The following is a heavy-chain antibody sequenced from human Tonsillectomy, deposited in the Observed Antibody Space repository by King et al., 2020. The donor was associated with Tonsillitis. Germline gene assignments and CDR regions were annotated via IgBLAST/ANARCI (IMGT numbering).Heavy chain of an antibody. V-gene: IGHV3-7*01. CDR1: GFTLSSYW. CDR2: IKQDGSQK. J-gene: IGHJ4*02. CDR3: ARALYSGSYYDDY. D-gene: IGHD1-26*01. Sequence: EVQLVESGGNLVQPGGSLRLSCVASGFTLSSYWMSWVRQAPGKGLEWVANIKQDGSQKNYVDSVKGRFTISRDDAKNSLYLQMNSLRVEDTALYYCARALYSGSYYDDYWGQGTLVTVSS.